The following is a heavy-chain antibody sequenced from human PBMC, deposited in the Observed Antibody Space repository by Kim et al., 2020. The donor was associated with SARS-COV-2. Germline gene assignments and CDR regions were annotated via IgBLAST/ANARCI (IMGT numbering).Heavy chain of an antibody. J-gene: IGHJ5*02. V-gene: IGHV1-18*01. Sequence: ASVKVSCKASGYTFTSYGISWVRQAPGQGLEWMGWISAYNGNTNYAQKLQGRVTMTTDTSTSTAYMELRSLRSDDTAVYYCARGINDFWSGPTNWFDPWGQGTLVTVSS. D-gene: IGHD3-3*01. CDR2: ISAYNGNT. CDR1: GYTFTSYG. CDR3: ARGINDFWSGPTNWFDP.